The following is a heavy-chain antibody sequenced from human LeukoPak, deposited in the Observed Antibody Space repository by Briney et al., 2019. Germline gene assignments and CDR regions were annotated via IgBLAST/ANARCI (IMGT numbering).Heavy chain of an antibody. CDR1: GFTFSSNY. CDR2: ISYDGKEK. Sequence: SGGSLRLSCAASGFTFSSNYMSWVRQAPGKGLEWVAVISYDGKEKYHADSVKGRFTISRDNSKNTLYLQMNSLRVEDTAVYYCARGDRGTAAGNNWFNPWGQGTLVTVSS. CDR3: ARGDRGTAAGNNWFNP. V-gene: IGHV3-30*03. D-gene: IGHD6-13*01. J-gene: IGHJ5*02.